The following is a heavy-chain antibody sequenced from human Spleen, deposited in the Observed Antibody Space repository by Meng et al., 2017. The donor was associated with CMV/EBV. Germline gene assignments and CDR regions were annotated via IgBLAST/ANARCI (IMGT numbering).Heavy chain of an antibody. CDR2: ISESDDST. J-gene: IGHJ3*01. CDR1: GFTFGNYA. D-gene: IGHD1-1*01. V-gene: IGHV3-23*01. CDR3: AKASSTLEIRPWRYPLDF. Sequence: GESLKISCAASGFTFGNYAMNWVRQAPGTGLEWVATISESDDSTFYADSVKGRFTVSRHNSKNMLYLQMNSLNTEDTAVYYCAKASSTLEIRPWRYPLDFWDQGTLVTVSS.